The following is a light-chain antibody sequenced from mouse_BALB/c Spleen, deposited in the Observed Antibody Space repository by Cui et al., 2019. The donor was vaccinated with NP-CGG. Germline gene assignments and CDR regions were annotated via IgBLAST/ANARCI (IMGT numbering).Light chain of an antibody. CDR2: GTK. V-gene: IGLV1*01. J-gene: IGLJ1*01. Sequence: QAVVTQESALTTSPGETVTLTCRSNTGAVTTSNYANWVQEKPDHLFTGLIGGTKNRAPGVPARFSGSLNGDKAALTITGAQTEDEAIYFCALWYSNHWVFGGGTKLTVL. CDR3: ALWYSNHWV. CDR1: TGAVTTSNY.